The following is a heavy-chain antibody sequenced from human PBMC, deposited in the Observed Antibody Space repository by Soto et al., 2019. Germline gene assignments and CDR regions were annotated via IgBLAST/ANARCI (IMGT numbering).Heavy chain of an antibody. CDR2: ILYDGRNK. Sequence: QVQLVESGGGVVQPGRSLRLSCAASGFTFSNYAMHWVRQAPGKGLEWVALILYDGRNKYYADSVKGRFTLSRDNSKNTLYLQMNSLRAEDTDVYSCAKVNTAMALDYWGQGTLIAVSS. V-gene: IGHV3-30*18. CDR3: AKVNTAMALDY. CDR1: GFTFSNYA. D-gene: IGHD5-18*01. J-gene: IGHJ4*02.